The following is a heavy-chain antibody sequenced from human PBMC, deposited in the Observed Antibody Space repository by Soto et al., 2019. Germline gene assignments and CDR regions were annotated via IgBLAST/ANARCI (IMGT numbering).Heavy chain of an antibody. Sequence: QVQLVQSGAEVKKPGASVKVSCKASGYTFTSYGISWVRQAPGQGLEWMGWISAYNGNTNYAQQLQGRVTMTTDTSTRTAYLALRSLRSDDTAVYYCARDRASGLFAYWGQGTLFTVSS. CDR1: GYTFTSYG. V-gene: IGHV1-18*01. CDR2: ISAYNGNT. J-gene: IGHJ4*02. D-gene: IGHD5-12*01. CDR3: ARDRASGLFAY.